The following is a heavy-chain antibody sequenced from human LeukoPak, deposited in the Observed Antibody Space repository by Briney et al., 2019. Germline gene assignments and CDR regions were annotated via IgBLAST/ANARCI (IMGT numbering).Heavy chain of an antibody. Sequence: SETLSLTCTVSGGSISSHYWSWIRQPPGKGLEWIGYIYYSGSTNYNPSLKSRVTISVDTSKNQFSLRLSSVTAADTAVYYCARVEDGYNFDYWGQRTLVTVSS. J-gene: IGHJ4*02. CDR2: IYYSGST. CDR1: GGSISSHY. D-gene: IGHD5-24*01. CDR3: ARVEDGYNFDY. V-gene: IGHV4-59*11.